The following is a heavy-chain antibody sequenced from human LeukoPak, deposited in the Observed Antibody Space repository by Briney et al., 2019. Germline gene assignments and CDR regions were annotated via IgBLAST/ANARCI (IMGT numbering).Heavy chain of an antibody. CDR1: GFTFSSYA. J-gene: IGHJ6*03. CDR3: AKPTGGVPNLYYYYMDV. CDR2: ISGSGGST. Sequence: PGGSLRLSCAASGFTFSSYAMSWVRQAPGKGLEWVSAISGSGGSTYYADSVKGRFTISRDNSKNTLYLQMNSLRAEDTAVYYCAKPTGGVPNLYYYYMDVWGKGTTVTVSS. V-gene: IGHV3-23*01. D-gene: IGHD3-10*01.